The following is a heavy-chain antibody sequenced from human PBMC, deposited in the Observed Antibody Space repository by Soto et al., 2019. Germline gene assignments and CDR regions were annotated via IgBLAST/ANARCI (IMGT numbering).Heavy chain of an antibody. Sequence: PGGSLRLSCAASGFTFSSYGMHWVRQAPGKGLEWVAVISYDGSNKYYADSVKGRFTISRDNSKNTLYLQMNSLRAEDTAVYYCAAATSDYYYYYGMDVWGQGTTATVSS. V-gene: IGHV3-30*03. J-gene: IGHJ6*02. CDR1: GFTFSSYG. CDR2: ISYDGSNK. D-gene: IGHD6-13*01. CDR3: AAATSDYYYYYGMDV.